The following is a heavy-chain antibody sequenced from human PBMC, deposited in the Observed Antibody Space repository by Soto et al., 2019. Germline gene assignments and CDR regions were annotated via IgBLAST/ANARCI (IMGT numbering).Heavy chain of an antibody. J-gene: IGHJ5*02. CDR3: ARSIAVVDWFDP. Sequence: ESLKISCKGCGYSFTSYGIGWVRQMPGKGLEWMGIIYPGDSDTRYSPSFQGQVTISADKSISTAYLQWSSLKASDTAMYYCARSIAVVDWFDPWGQGTLVTGSS. CDR2: IYPGDSDT. CDR1: GYSFTSYG. V-gene: IGHV5-51*01. D-gene: IGHD6-19*01.